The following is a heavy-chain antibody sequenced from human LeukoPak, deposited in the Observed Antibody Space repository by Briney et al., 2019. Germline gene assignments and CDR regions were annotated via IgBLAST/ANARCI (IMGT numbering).Heavy chain of an antibody. CDR2: IWYDGSKK. CDR1: GFTFSHHG. CDR3: ARSIFGDSTGYNDAFDM. V-gene: IGHV3-33*01. J-gene: IGHJ3*02. Sequence: GGSLRLSCAVSGFTFSHHGMHWGRQAPGKGLEWVAVIWYDGSKKYYADSVRGRFTIARDDSKNMLFLQMNSLRAEDTALYYCARSIFGDSTGYNDAFDMWGQGTMVTVSS. D-gene: IGHD3-22*01.